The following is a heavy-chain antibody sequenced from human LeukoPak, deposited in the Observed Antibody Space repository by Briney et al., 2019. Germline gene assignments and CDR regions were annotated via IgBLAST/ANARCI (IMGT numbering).Heavy chain of an antibody. CDR1: GFTFSSYA. J-gene: IGHJ4*02. CDR3: AKALHYYDSSGYFDYFDY. CDR2: ISGSGGST. Sequence: GGSLRLSCAASGFTFSSYAMSWVRQAPGKGLEWVSAISGSGGSTYYADSVKGRFTISRDNSKNTLYLQMNSLRDEDTAVYYCAKALHYYDSSGYFDYFDYWGQGTLVTVSS. V-gene: IGHV3-23*01. D-gene: IGHD3-22*01.